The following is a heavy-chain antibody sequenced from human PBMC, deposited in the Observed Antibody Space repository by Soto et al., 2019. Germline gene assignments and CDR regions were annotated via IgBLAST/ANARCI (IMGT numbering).Heavy chain of an antibody. CDR2: ISAYNGNT. J-gene: IGHJ3*01. V-gene: IGHV1-18*01. CDR1: GYTFTRYG. Sequence: QVQLVQSGAEVKKPGASVKVSFKASGYTFTRYGISWVRQAPGQGLEWMGWISAYNGNTNYAQKLQGRVTMTTDTSTNTAYMELRILRSDDTAVYYCASRGYCGGDCYSDFHVFDLCGQGTMVTVSS. CDR3: ASRGYCGGDCYSDFHVFDL. D-gene: IGHD2-21*01.